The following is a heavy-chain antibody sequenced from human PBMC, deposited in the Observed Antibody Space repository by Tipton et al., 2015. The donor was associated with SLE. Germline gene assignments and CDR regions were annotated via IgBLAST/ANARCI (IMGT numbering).Heavy chain of an antibody. Sequence: TLSLTCTVSGGSISSSSYYWGWIRRPPGKGLEWIGSIYYTGSTYYNPSLKSRVTISVDTSKKQFSLKLSSVTAADTAVHYCARDTIFGVAHWGQGTLVTVSS. CDR1: GGSISSSSYY. CDR3: ARDTIFGVAH. J-gene: IGHJ4*02. CDR2: IYYTGST. D-gene: IGHD3-3*01. V-gene: IGHV4-39*07.